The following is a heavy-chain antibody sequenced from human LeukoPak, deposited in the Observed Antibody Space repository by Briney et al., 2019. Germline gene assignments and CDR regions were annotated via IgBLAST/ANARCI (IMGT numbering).Heavy chain of an antibody. CDR2: FISMFGTP. D-gene: IGHD3-10*01. J-gene: IGHJ4*02. V-gene: IGHV1-69*06. CDR1: GVTFTNYP. Sequence: SVKVSCKASGVTFTNYPMNWVRQAPGQGLEWMGRFISMFGTPNYAQKFQDRVTMTADKSPNTLYLELRNLRSEDTAMYYCVRGRQYFFDDWGQGTLVTVS. CDR3: VRGRQYFFDD.